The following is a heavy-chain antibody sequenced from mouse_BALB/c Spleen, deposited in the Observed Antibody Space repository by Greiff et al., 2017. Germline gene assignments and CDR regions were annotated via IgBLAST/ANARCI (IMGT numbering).Heavy chain of an antibody. Sequence: EVQLVESGPSLVKPSQTLSLTCSVTGDSITSGYWNWIRKFPGNKLEYMGYISYSGSTYYNPSLKSRISITRDTSKNQYYLQLNSVTTEDTATYYCARRVITTGYFDVWGAGTTVTVSS. V-gene: IGHV3-8*02. CDR3: ARRVITTGYFDV. CDR2: ISYSGST. J-gene: IGHJ1*01. D-gene: IGHD1-2*01. CDR1: GDSITSGY.